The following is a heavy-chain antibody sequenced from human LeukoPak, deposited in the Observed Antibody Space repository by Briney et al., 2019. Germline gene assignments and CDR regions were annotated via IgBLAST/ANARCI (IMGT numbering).Heavy chain of an antibody. V-gene: IGHV4-39*02. Sequence: PAETLSLTCTVSGGSISSGTYYWAWIRQPPGKGLEWIGNLYYSGSTYYHPSLKSRVTIFVDTSKNQFSLKLSSVTAADTAVYYCARDRYFDLWGRGTLVTVSS. CDR1: GGSISSGTYY. CDR3: ARDRYFDL. CDR2: LYYSGST. J-gene: IGHJ2*01.